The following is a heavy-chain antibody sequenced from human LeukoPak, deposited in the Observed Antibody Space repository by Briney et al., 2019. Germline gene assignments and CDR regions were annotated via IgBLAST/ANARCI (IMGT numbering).Heavy chain of an antibody. V-gene: IGHV3-74*01. J-gene: IGHJ4*02. D-gene: IGHD2-15*01. CDR2: ISTDGYTT. Sequence: GGSLRLSCAASGLAFSAYKMHWVRQAPRKGLVWVSRISTDGYTTDYADFVQGRFTASRDSTKNTWSLEMNSLRAEDTAVYYCVVGGSPGYWGQGTLVTVSS. CDR3: VVGGSPGY. CDR1: GLAFSAYK.